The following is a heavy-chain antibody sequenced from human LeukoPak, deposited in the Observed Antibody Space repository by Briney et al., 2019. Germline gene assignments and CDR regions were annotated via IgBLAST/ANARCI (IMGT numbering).Heavy chain of an antibody. CDR3: TKGRGI. D-gene: IGHD3-10*01. J-gene: IGHJ4*02. V-gene: IGHV4-39*07. CDR1: GGSISSSSYY. Sequence: SETLSLTCTVSGGSISSSSYYWGWIRQPPGEGLEWIGSIYYSGSTYYNPSLKSRVTISVDTSKNQFSLKLTSVTAADTAVYYCTKGRGIWGQGTLVTVSS. CDR2: IYYSGST.